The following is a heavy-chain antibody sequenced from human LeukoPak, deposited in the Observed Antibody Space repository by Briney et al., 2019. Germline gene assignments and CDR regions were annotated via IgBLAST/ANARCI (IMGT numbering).Heavy chain of an antibody. J-gene: IGHJ4*02. CDR2: IYYSGST. D-gene: IGHD4-11*01. Sequence: SETLSLTCTVSGGSISSYYWSWIRQPPGKGLEWIGYIYYSGSTNYNPSLKSRVTISVDTSKNQFSLKLSSVTAADTAVYYCARILQSGRGYYFDYWGQGTLVTVSS. V-gene: IGHV4-59*01. CDR1: GGSISSYY. CDR3: ARILQSGRGYYFDY.